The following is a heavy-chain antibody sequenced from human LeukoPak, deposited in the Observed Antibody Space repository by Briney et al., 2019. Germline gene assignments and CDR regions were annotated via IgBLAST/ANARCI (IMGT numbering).Heavy chain of an antibody. CDR2: IGSSSNYI. J-gene: IGHJ4*02. D-gene: IGHD2/OR15-2a*01. CDR3: ARVPVLLTMGGDY. Sequence: GGSLRLSCAASGFTFSSYSMNWVRQAPGKGLEGVSAIGSSSNYIYYADSVKGRFTISRDNAKNSLFLQMNSLRAEDTAVYYCARVPVLLTMGGDYWGQGTLVTVSS. V-gene: IGHV3-21*01. CDR1: GFTFSSYS.